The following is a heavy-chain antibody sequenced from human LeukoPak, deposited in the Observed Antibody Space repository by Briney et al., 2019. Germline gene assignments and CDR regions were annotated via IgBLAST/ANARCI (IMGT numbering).Heavy chain of an antibody. CDR1: GDSISSYY. J-gene: IGHJ4*02. CDR2: IYYSGST. V-gene: IGHV4-59*08. CDR3: ASIAVAGTISHDY. D-gene: IGHD6-19*01. Sequence: SETLSLTCTVSGDSISSYYWSWIRQPPGKGLEWIGYIYYSGSTNYNPSLKSRVTISVDTSKNQFSLKLSSVTAADTAVYYCASIAVAGTISHDYWGQGTLVTVSS.